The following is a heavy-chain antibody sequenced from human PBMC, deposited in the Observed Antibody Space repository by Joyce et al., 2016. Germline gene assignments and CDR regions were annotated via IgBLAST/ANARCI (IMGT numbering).Heavy chain of an antibody. D-gene: IGHD2-21*02. CDR2: ISYDEQNN. V-gene: IGHV3-30*18. J-gene: IGHJ4*02. Sequence: KLIESGGGVVEPGRSLKLSCEGSVFNFTNYGTPWVRQAPGKGLEWGAIISYDEQNNFYAASVQGRFTASRDNSKNTMFLQMDRLRPDDTAVYYCAKNRGGRIVVVAAFDYWGQGTLVTVSS. CDR1: VFNFTNYG. CDR3: AKNRGGRIVVVAAFDY.